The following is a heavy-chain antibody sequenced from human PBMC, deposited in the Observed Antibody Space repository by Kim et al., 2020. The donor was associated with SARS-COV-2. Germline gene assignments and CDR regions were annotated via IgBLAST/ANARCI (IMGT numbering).Heavy chain of an antibody. CDR1: GGSLSGSGSS. CDR2: IYSGAAT. D-gene: IGHD2-15*01. Sequence: SETLSLTCTVSGGSLSGSGSSWGLAWIRPPPGKGLEWIGNIYSGAATYYSPSLKSRVTMSADTCESQFSLRLSSVAAADTAVYYCARLYSPNFYTAVWG. J-gene: IGHJ6*03. V-gene: IGHV4-39*01. CDR3: ARLYSPNFYTAV.